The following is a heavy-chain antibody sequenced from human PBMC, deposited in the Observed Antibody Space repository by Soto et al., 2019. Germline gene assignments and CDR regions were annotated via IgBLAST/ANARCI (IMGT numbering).Heavy chain of an antibody. CDR3: ARFRGWYVPPAAFDI. D-gene: IGHD6-19*01. J-gene: IGHJ3*02. V-gene: IGHV3-66*01. CDR1: GFTVSSNY. Sequence: EVPLVESGGGLVQPGGSLRLSCAASGFTVSSNYMSWVRQAPGKGLEWVSVIYSGGSTYYADSVKGRFTISRDNSKNTLYLQMNSLRAEDTAVYYCARFRGWYVPPAAFDIWGQGTMVTVSS. CDR2: IYSGGST.